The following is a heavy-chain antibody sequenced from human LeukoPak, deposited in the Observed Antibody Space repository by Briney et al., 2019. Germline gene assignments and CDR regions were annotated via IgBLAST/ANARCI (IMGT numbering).Heavy chain of an antibody. J-gene: IGHJ4*02. D-gene: IGHD4-23*01. CDR3: ARDEFPVGNSVNCFDY. CDR2: ISYDGSNK. V-gene: IGHV3-30*04. CDR1: GFTFSSYA. Sequence: PGRSLRLSCAASGFTFSSYAMHWVRQAPGKGLEWVAVISYDGSNKYYADSVKCRFTICRENSKKMLHMQMNSLRAEDTAVYYCARDEFPVGNSVNCFDYWGQGTLVTVSS.